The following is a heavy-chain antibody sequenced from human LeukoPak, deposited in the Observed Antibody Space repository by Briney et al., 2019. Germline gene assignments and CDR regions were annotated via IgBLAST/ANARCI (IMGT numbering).Heavy chain of an antibody. CDR2: IYYSGST. Sequence: PSKTLSLTCTVSGGSISSYYWSWIRQPPGKGLEWIGYIYYSGSTNYNPSPKSRVTISVDTSKNQFSLKLSSVTAADTAVYYCATAPVRGVTTFDYWGQGTLVTVSS. J-gene: IGHJ4*02. CDR3: ATAPVRGVTTFDY. D-gene: IGHD3-10*01. V-gene: IGHV4-59*08. CDR1: GGSISSYY.